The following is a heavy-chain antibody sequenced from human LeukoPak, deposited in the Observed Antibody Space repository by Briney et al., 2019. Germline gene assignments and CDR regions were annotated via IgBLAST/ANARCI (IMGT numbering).Heavy chain of an antibody. Sequence: GGSLRLSCAASGFSFSSYWMSWVRQAPGKGLEWVANIKQDGSETYYVGSVGGRFTISRDNAKNSLYLQMNSLRAEDTAVYYCAKEALFGYDSAYYFDYWGQGTLVTVSS. CDR2: IKQDGSET. CDR1: GFSFSSYW. V-gene: IGHV3-7*01. J-gene: IGHJ4*02. D-gene: IGHD3-22*01. CDR3: AKEALFGYDSAYYFDY.